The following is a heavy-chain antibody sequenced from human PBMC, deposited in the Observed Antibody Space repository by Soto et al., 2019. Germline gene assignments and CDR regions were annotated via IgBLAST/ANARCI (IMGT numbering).Heavy chain of an antibody. CDR1: GGSINSRYW. Sequence: PSETLSLTCAVSGGSINSRYWWSWVRQSPGKGLEWIGEIYHNGRTNNNPSLKSRVTISVDKSNNQFSLNLSSVTAADTAVYYCARDQNGSGNYYTRYFDYWGQGTLVTVS. CDR2: IYHNGRT. V-gene: IGHV4-4*02. D-gene: IGHD3-10*01. CDR3: ARDQNGSGNYYTRYFDY. J-gene: IGHJ4*02.